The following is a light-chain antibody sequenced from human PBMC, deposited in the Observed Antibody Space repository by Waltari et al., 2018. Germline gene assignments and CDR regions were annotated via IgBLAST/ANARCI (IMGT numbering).Light chain of an antibody. CDR2: KAS. CDR3: QQYTSPPWT. J-gene: IGKJ1*01. V-gene: IGKV1-5*03. CDR1: QSINSW. Sequence: DIQMTQSPSTLSASVGDSVTITCRASQSINSWLAWYQQKPGKAPKLLIQKASILESGVPSRFSGSGSGTEFTLTISSLQPDDFATYFCQQYTSPPWTFGQGTKVEIK.